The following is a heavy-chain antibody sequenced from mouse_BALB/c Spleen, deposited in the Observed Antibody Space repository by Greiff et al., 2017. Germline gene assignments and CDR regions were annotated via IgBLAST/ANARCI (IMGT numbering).Heavy chain of an antibody. V-gene: IGHV5-17*02. D-gene: IGHD2-1*01. J-gene: IGHJ4*01. CDR3: AREDYGNLMDY. Sequence: VQLKESGGGLVQPGGSRKLSCAASGFTFSSFGMHWVRQAPEKGLEWVAYISSGSSTIYYADTVKGRFTISRDNPKNTLFLQMTSLRSEDTAMYYCAREDYGNLMDYWGQGTSVTVSS. CDR2: ISSGSSTI. CDR1: GFTFSSFG.